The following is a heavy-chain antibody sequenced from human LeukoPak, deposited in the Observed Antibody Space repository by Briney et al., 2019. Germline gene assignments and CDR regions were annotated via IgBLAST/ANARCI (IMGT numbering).Heavy chain of an antibody. CDR3: ASTPNYYYYYMDV. J-gene: IGHJ6*03. Sequence: SVKVSCKASGGTFSSYTISWVRQAPGQGLEWMGRIIPILGIANYAQKFQGRVTITADKSTSTAYMELSSLRSEDTAVYYCASTPNYYYYYMDVWSKGTTVTVSS. V-gene: IGHV1-69*02. CDR1: GGTFSSYT. CDR2: IIPILGIA.